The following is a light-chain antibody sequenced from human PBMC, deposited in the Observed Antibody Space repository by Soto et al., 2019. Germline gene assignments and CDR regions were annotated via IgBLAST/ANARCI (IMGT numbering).Light chain of an antibody. Sequence: QSALTQPASVSGSPGQSITISCSGTISDFVVYNYVSWYQQHPGKAPKLMLYGVSNRPSGVSNRFSGSKSGNTASLTISGLQAEDEADYYCLSYTTSSSYVFGTGTKVTVL. CDR3: LSYTTSSSYV. CDR2: GVS. J-gene: IGLJ1*01. CDR1: ISDFVVYNY. V-gene: IGLV2-14*01.